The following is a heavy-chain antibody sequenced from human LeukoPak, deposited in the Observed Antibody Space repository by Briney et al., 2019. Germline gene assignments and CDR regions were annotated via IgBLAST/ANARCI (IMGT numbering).Heavy chain of an antibody. J-gene: IGHJ4*02. CDR1: GGSISSYY. CDR3: ARVDSSNWYEYRGYFDY. D-gene: IGHD6-13*01. CDR2: IYYSGST. V-gene: IGHV4-59*01. Sequence: PSETLSLTCTVSGGSISSYYWSWIRQPPGKGLEWIGYIYYSGSTNYNPSLKSRVTISVDTSKNRFSLKLRSVTAADTAVYYCARVDSSNWYEYRGYFDYWGQGTLVTVSS.